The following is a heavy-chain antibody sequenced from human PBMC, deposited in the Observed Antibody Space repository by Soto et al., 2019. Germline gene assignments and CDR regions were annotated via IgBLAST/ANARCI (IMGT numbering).Heavy chain of an antibody. D-gene: IGHD1-26*01. CDR2: IYYSGST. Sequence: SETLSLTCTVSGGSIRSGDYYWSWIRQPPGKGLEWIGYIYYSGSTYYNPSLKSRVTISVDTSKNHFSLKLSSVTAADTAVYYCARAAHYSGSYPLGYWGQGTLVTVSS. J-gene: IGHJ4*02. CDR1: GGSIRSGDYY. CDR3: ARAAHYSGSYPLGY. V-gene: IGHV4-30-4*01.